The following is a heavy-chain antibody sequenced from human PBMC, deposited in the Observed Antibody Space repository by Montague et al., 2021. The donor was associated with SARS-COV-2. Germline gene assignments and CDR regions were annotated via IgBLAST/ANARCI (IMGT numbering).Heavy chain of an antibody. CDR1: GGSINDHY. V-gene: IGHV4-4*09. J-gene: IGHJ2*01. D-gene: IGHD3-22*01. CDR2: ISSNGKT. CDR3: ARRGYYDSAGYHWHLDL. Sequence: SETLSLTCTVSGGSINDHYRGWIRQSPGKGLEWIGYISSNGKTNYNPSLKSRVTLSADASRNEFSLKLDSVTAADTAVYFCARRGYYDSAGYHWHLDLWGRGMLGPVSS.